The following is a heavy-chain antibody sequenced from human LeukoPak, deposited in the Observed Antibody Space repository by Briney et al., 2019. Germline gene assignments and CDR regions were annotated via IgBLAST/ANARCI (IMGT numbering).Heavy chain of an antibody. J-gene: IGHJ4*02. V-gene: IGHV3-7*03. Sequence: GGSLRLSCEGSAFIFSGHWMNWVRQTPGKGLEWVANIKQDGSEKYYVDSVKGRFTISRDNAKNSLYLQMNSLRAEDTAVYYCARTVSLTTLDYWGQGTLVTVSS. CDR1: AFIFSGHW. CDR3: ARTVSLTTLDY. CDR2: IKQDGSEK. D-gene: IGHD3-22*01.